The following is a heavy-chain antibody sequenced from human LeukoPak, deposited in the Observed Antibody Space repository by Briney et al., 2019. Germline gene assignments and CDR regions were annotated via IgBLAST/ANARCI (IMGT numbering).Heavy chain of an antibody. V-gene: IGHV1-46*01. Sequence: GASVKVSRKASGYTFTSYYMHWVRQAPGQGLEWMGIINPSGGSTSYAQKFQGRVTMTRDTSTSTVYMELSSLRSEDTAVYYCARDSSYFGYSLDFDYWGQGTLVTVFS. D-gene: IGHD5-18*01. CDR3: ARDSSYFGYSLDFDY. CDR2: INPSGGST. J-gene: IGHJ4*02. CDR1: GYTFTSYY.